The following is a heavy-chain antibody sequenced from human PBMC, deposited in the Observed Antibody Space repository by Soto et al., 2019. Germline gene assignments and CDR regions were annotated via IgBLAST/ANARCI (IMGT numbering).Heavy chain of an antibody. CDR3: ARDNSYARDV. D-gene: IGHD2-21*01. Sequence: EVQLVESGGGLVQPGGSLRLSCVASDFTFSNRWMHWVRQVPGKGLVWVSHINSDGSSTTYADSVKGRFTISRDNAKKTVYLQMNSLRAEDTAVYFCARDNSYARDVWGQGTTVTVSS. CDR1: DFTFSNRW. CDR2: INSDGSST. V-gene: IGHV3-74*03. J-gene: IGHJ6*02.